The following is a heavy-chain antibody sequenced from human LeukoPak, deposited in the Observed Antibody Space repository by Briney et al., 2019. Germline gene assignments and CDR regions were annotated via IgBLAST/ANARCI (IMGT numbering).Heavy chain of an antibody. Sequence: GGSLRLSCAASGFTFSTYGMSWVRQAPGKGLEWVSANSGSGGSTYYADSVKGRFTISRDSSKNTLSLQMTSSIAEDTAVYYCARGSTFTIFGVVVDYWGQGTLVTVSS. D-gene: IGHD3-3*01. V-gene: IGHV3-23*01. CDR2: NSGSGGST. CDR3: ARGSTFTIFGVVVDY. J-gene: IGHJ4*02. CDR1: GFTFSTYG.